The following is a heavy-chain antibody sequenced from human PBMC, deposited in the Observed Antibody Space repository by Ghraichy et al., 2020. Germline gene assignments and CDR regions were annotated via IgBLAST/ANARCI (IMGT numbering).Heavy chain of an antibody. CDR2: ISSSSSYI. CDR1: GFTFSSYS. V-gene: IGHV3-21*01. Sequence: GESLNISCAASGFTFSSYSMNWVRQAPGKGLEWVSSISSSSSYIYYADSVKGRFTISRDNAKNSLYLQMNSLRAEDTAVYYCARDNTGTTHGMDVWGQGTTVTVSS. D-gene: IGHD1-7*01. J-gene: IGHJ6*02. CDR3: ARDNTGTTHGMDV.